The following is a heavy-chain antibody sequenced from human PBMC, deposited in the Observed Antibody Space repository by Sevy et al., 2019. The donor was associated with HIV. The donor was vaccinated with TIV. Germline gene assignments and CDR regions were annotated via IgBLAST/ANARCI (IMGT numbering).Heavy chain of an antibody. J-gene: IGHJ4*02. D-gene: IGHD3-16*01. Sequence: AAVKVSCKASGYTFTNYDINWVRQATRQGLERVGWTNPKSGYSGSAQNFQGRVTMIRDTSINTAFMELRSLTSKDTAVYYCARTWGDLDYWGQGTLVTVSS. V-gene: IGHV1-8*01. CDR2: TNPKSGYS. CDR1: GYTFTNYD. CDR3: ARTWGDLDY.